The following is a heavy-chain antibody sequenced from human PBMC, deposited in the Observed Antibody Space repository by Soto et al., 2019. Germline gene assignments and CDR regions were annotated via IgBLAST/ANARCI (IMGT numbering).Heavy chain of an antibody. CDR1: DGSISGYF. Sequence: SETLSLTCIVSDGSISGYFWSWIRQPPGKGLEWMGFIYSSGSTRYNPSLKSRTTMSLDTSKNQFSLKLSSVAAADTAVYYCARHLSVRGVFDFWGQGTQVTVS. CDR3: ARHLSVRGVFDF. CDR2: IYSSGST. D-gene: IGHD3-10*01. J-gene: IGHJ4*02. V-gene: IGHV4-59*08.